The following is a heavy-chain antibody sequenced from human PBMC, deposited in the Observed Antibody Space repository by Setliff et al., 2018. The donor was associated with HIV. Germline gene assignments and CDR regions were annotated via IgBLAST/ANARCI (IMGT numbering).Heavy chain of an antibody. V-gene: IGHV5-51*01. CDR2: THPEDSDT. CDR3: ARQGKLEGYYYDSSGMDV. CDR1: GYSFTNNW. Sequence: PGESLKISCKGSGYSFTNNWIGWVRQMPGKGLEWMGITHPEDSDTRYNPSFQGQVTMSTNKSISTAYLQWNSLKASDTAMYYCARQGKLEGYYYDSSGMDVWGKGTTVTVSS. D-gene: IGHD3-22*01. J-gene: IGHJ6*04.